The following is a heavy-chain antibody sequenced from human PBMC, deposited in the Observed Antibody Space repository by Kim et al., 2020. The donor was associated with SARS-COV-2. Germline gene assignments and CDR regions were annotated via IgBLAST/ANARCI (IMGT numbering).Heavy chain of an antibody. CDR2: INHSGST. J-gene: IGHJ5*02. CDR3: ARGRVVRGIKPVGWFDP. CDR1: GGSFSGYY. V-gene: IGHV4-34*01. D-gene: IGHD3-10*01. Sequence: SETLSLTCAVYGGSFSGYYWSWIRQPPGKGLEWIGEINHSGSTNYNPSLKSRVTISVDTSKNQFSLKLSSVTAADTAVYYCARGRVVRGIKPVGWFDPWGQGTLVTVSS.